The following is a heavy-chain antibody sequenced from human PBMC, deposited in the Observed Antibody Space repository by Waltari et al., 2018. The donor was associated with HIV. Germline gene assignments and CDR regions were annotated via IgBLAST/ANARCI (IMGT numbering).Heavy chain of an antibody. CDR2: MSHSGDT. Sequence: QVQLQASGPGLVKPSGTLSLTCAVSGASISAPNWWSWVRQSPGKGLEWVGEMSHSGDTNYNPSLESRVTISIDESENQLSLKVTSVTAADTAIYYCARGPTPGGSYRYLDHNWFDPWGQGTLVTVSS. J-gene: IGHJ5*02. D-gene: IGHD1-26*01. CDR3: ARGPTPGGSYRYLDHNWFDP. V-gene: IGHV4-4*02. CDR1: GASISAPNW.